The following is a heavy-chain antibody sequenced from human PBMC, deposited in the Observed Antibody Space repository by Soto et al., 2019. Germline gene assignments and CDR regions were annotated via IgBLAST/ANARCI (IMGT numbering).Heavy chain of an antibody. CDR1: GFTFSSYA. D-gene: IGHD6-6*01. V-gene: IGHV3-64*01. CDR3: ARGASDYFDY. CDR2: ISSNGGST. J-gene: IGHJ4*02. Sequence: GGSLRLSCAASGFTFSSYAMHWVRQAPGKGLEYVSAISSNGGSTYYANSVKGRFTISRDNSKNTLYLQMGSLRAEDMAVYYCARGASDYFDYWGQGTLVTVSS.